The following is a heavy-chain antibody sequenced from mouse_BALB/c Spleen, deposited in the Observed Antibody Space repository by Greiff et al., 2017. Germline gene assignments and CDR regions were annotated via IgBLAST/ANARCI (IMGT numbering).Heavy chain of an antibody. CDR2: IYWDDDK. V-gene: IGHV8-12*01. D-gene: IGHD2-14*01. J-gene: IGHJ4*01. CDR3: ARRYYRYDDAMDY. Sequence: QVTLKVSGPGILQPSQTLSLTCSFSGFSLSTSGMGVSWIRQPSGKGLEWLAHIYWDDDKRYNPSLKSRLTISKDTSRNQVFLKITSVDTADTATYYCARRYYRYDDAMDYWGQGTSVTVSS. CDR1: GFSLSTSGMG.